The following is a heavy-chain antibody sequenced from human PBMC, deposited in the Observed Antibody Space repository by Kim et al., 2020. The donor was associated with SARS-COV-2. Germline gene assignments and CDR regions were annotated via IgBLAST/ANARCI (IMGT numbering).Heavy chain of an antibody. V-gene: IGHV3-11*01. D-gene: IGHD6-13*01. J-gene: IGHJ2*01. CDR2: ISDRGTTI. CDR3: ARTDASRWYEGYWYFDL. CDR1: GFRFSDYY. Sequence: GGSLRLSCVASGFRFSDYYMSWIRQAPGKGPEWVSYISDRGTTIYYADSVKGRFTVSRDNAKNSLYLQLNGLRAEDTAVYYCARTDASRWYEGYWYFDLWGRGTLVTASS.